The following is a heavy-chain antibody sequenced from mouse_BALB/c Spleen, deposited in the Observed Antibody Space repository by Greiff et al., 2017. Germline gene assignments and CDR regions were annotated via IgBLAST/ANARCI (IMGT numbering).Heavy chain of an antibody. D-gene: IGHD1-1*01. CDR1: GDSITSGY. CDR2: ISYSGST. V-gene: IGHV3-8*02. CDR3: ARFLLLRSYYFDY. J-gene: IGHJ2*01. Sequence: DVKLQESGPSLVKPSQTLSLTCSVTGDSITSGYWNWIRKFPGNKLEYMGYISYSGSTYYNPSLKSRISITRDTSKNQYYLQLNSVTTEDTATYYCARFLLLRSYYFDYWGQGTTLTVSS.